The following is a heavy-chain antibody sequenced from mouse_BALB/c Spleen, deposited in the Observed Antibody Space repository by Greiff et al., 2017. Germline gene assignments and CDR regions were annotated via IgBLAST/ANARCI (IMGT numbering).Heavy chain of an antibody. Sequence: EVQRVESGGGLVKPGGSRKLSCAASGFTFSSFGMHWVRQAPEKGLEWVAYISSGSSTIYYADTVKGRFTISRDNPKNTLVLQMTSLRSEDTAMYYCARWGITTYYAMDYWGQGTSVTVSS. CDR2: ISSGSSTI. V-gene: IGHV5-17*02. D-gene: IGHD2-4*01. CDR1: GFTFSSFG. J-gene: IGHJ4*01. CDR3: ARWGITTYYAMDY.